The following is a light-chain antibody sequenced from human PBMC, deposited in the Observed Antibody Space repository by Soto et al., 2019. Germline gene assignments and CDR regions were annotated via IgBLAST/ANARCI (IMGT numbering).Light chain of an antibody. V-gene: IGLV1-40*01. CDR3: QSYDSTLSDRYV. J-gene: IGLJ1*01. CDR2: GNI. Sequence: QSVLTQPPSVSVAPGQRVTSSCTGSSSNIGAGYDVHWYQQRPGTGPKLLIFGNINRPSGVPDRFSGSKSGTSASLAITGLQAEDEGDYYCQSYDSTLSDRYVFGTGTKVTVL. CDR1: SSNIGAGYD.